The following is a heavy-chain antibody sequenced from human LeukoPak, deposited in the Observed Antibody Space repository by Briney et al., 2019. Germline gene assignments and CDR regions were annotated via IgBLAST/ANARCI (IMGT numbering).Heavy chain of an antibody. CDR3: VRHPQRSGWSHFDY. D-gene: IGHD6-19*01. J-gene: IGHJ4*02. CDR1: GYSFTAYW. V-gene: IGHV5-51*01. CDR2: TYPGDSNT. Sequence: GDSLKISCKVSGYSFTAYWIGWVRQMPGMGLEWVAITYPGDSNTVYSPSFQGQVTISADTSISTAYLQWNSLRASDTAMYFCVRHPQRSGWSHFDYWGQGTLVTVSP.